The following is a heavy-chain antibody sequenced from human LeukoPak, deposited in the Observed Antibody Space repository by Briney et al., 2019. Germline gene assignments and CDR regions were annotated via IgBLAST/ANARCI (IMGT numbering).Heavy chain of an antibody. V-gene: IGHV4-61*08. CDR3: ARRGGYKYGYNY. D-gene: IGHD5-18*01. Sequence: SETVSLTCTVSGGSVSSEGYYWSWIRQPPGKGLEWIGYIYNSGSTNYNPSLKSRVTISVDTSKNQFSLKLSSVTAADTAVYYCARRGGYKYGYNYWGQGILVTVS. CDR2: IYNSGST. CDR1: GGSVSSEGYY. J-gene: IGHJ4*02.